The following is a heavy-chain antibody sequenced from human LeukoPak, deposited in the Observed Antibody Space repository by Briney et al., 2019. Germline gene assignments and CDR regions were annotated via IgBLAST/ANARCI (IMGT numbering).Heavy chain of an antibody. CDR3: ARDENGLLWFGELS. CDR2: IKQDGSEK. V-gene: IGHV3-7*01. D-gene: IGHD3-10*01. CDR1: GFTFRNYS. J-gene: IGHJ5*02. Sequence: GGSLRLSCAASGFTFRNYSMNWVRQAPGKGLEWVANIKQDGSEKYYVDSVKGRFTISRDNAKNSLYLQMNSLRAEDTAVYYCARDENGLLWFGELSWGQGTLVTVSS.